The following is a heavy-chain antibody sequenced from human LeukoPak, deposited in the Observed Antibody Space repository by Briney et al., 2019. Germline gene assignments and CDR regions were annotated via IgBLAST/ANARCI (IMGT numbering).Heavy chain of an antibody. V-gene: IGHV4-34*01. CDR3: TRRTRDGYHDY. Sequence: SETLSLTCAVYGGSFSGYYWSWIRQPPGKGLEWIGEISHSGSTNYNPSLKSRVTISVDTSKNQFSLKLSSVTAADTAVYYCTRRTRDGYHDYWGQGTLVTVSS. CDR1: GGSFSGYY. CDR2: ISHSGST. D-gene: IGHD5-24*01. J-gene: IGHJ4*02.